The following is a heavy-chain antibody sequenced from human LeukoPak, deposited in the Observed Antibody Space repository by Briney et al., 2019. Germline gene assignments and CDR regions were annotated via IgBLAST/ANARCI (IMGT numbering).Heavy chain of an antibody. CDR2: IWNDGSNK. V-gene: IGHV3-33*06. CDR3: AKIGDGYYDSSGYYYSPLWGYFQH. CDR1: GFTFSSYG. D-gene: IGHD3-22*01. Sequence: PAGGSLRLSCAASGFTFSSYGMHWVRQAPGKGLEWVAIIWNDGSNKYYADSVKGRFTISRDNSKNTLYLQMNSLRAEDTAVYYCAKIGDGYYDSSGYYYSPLWGYFQHWGQGTLVTVSS. J-gene: IGHJ1*01.